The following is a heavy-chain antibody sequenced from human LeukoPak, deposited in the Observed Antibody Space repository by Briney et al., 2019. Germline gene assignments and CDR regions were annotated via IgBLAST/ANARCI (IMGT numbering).Heavy chain of an antibody. CDR3: ARDWGAYYHFFDY. D-gene: IGHD3-22*01. J-gene: IGHJ4*02. CDR2: IKQDGSEG. V-gene: IGHV3-7*01. CDR1: GFSMSVYW. Sequence: GGSLRLSCEASGFSMSVYWMSWVRQAPGKGLEWVGNIKQDGSEGNYVDSVKGGFTISRDNAKKSLYLQMNSLRAEDTAVYYCARDWGAYYHFFDYWGQGTLVTVSS.